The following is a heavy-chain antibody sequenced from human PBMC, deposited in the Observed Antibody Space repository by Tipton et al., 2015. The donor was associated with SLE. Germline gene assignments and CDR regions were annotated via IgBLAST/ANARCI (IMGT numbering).Heavy chain of an antibody. V-gene: IGHV4-31*03. CDR1: DGSISTDGYF. CDR3: ARESASTGHFDF. Sequence: TLSLTCTVSDGSISTDGYFWSWIRRRPGTGLEWIGYIYYSGSSYYSPSLESRITLSVDTSENQFSLNLRSVTVADTAVYYCARESASTGHFDFWGQGTLVTVSP. D-gene: IGHD2-8*02. CDR2: IYYSGSS. J-gene: IGHJ4*02.